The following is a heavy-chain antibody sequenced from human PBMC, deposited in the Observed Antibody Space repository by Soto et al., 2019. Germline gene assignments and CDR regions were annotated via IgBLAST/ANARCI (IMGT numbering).Heavy chain of an antibody. CDR2: IDHSGST. D-gene: IGHD2-15*01. J-gene: IGHJ6*02. Sequence: QVQLQQWGAGLLKPSETLSLTCAVSGGSFSSYYWTWIRQPPGGGLEWIGEIDHSGSTNYNPYLEGRVTMSIDTAKNRFSLSVASGTAADTAVYYCVRGLRYSGMDVWGQGTTVTVS. CDR3: VRGLRYSGMDV. CDR1: GGSFSSYY. V-gene: IGHV4-34*01.